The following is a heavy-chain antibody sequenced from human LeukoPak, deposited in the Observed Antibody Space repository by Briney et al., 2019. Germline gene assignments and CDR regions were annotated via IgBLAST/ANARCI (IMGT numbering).Heavy chain of an antibody. CDR2: IGSDSGAI. D-gene: IGHD1-14*01. Sequence: GGSLRLSCAASGFTFRNYAMIWVRQAPGKGLEWLSVIGSDSGAIQYADSVKGRFTIFRDNSKNPLFLQMNSLRADDTAVYYCAKYRTTNAPPRDFDYWGQGTLVTVSS. CDR3: AKYRTTNAPPRDFDY. CDR1: GFTFRNYA. J-gene: IGHJ4*02. V-gene: IGHV3-23*01.